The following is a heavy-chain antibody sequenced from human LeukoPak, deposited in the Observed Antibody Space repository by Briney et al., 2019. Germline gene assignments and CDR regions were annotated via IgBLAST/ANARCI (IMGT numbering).Heavy chain of an antibody. Sequence: GGSPRLSCAASGFTFSSYGMHWVRQAPGKGLEWVAVISYDGSNKYYADSVKGRFTISRDNSKNTLYLQMNSLRAEDTAVYYCAKGGTGGYDYYAFDIWGQGTVVTVSS. J-gene: IGHJ3*02. CDR3: AKGGTGGYDYYAFDI. D-gene: IGHD5-12*01. CDR2: ISYDGSNK. V-gene: IGHV3-30*18. CDR1: GFTFSSYG.